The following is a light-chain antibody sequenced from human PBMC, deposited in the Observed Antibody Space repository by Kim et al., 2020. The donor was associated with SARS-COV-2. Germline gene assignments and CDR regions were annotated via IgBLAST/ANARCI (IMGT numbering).Light chain of an antibody. J-gene: IGKJ1*01. CDR2: AAS. CDR3: QQYGSSPPWT. Sequence: DIQMTQSPSSLSASVGDRVTITCRASQSISSYLNWYQQKPGKAPKLLIYAASSLQSGVPSRFSGSGSGTDFTLTISRLEPEDFAVYYCQQYGSSPPWTFGQGTKLEI. CDR1: QSISSY. V-gene: IGKV1-39*01.